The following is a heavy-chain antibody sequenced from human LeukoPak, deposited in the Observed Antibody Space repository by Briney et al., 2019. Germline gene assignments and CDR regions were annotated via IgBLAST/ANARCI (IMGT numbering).Heavy chain of an antibody. CDR3: ARGELYYDILTGYFQGAFDI. V-gene: IGHV4-30-2*01. CDR2: IYHSGST. CDR1: GGSISSGDYY. Sequence: SQTLSLTCIVSGGSISSGDYYWSWIRQPPGKGLEWVGYIYHSGSTYYNPSLKSRVTISVDRSKNQFSLKLSSVTAADTAVYYCARGELYYDILTGYFQGAFDIWGQGTMVTVSS. J-gene: IGHJ3*02. D-gene: IGHD3-9*01.